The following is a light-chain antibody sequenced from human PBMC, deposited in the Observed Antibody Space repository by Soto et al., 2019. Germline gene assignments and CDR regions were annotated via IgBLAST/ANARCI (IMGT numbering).Light chain of an antibody. V-gene: IGLV3-25*02. CDR3: QSSDSSGRYPYV. J-gene: IGLJ1*01. CDR1: ALPKQY. CDR2: KDN. Sequence: SYELTQPPSVSVSPGQTAGITCSGDALPKQYAYWYQQKPGQAPVVVICKDNERPSGVPERFSGSSSGTTVTLTISGVQAEDEADYYCQSSDSSGRYPYVFGTGTKVTVL.